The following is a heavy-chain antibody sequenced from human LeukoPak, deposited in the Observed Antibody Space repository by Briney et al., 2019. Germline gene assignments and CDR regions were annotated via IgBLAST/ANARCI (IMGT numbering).Heavy chain of an antibody. CDR2: FDPEDGET. Sequence: ASVKVSCKVSGYSVTELSMHWVRQAPGKGLEWMGGFDPEDGETIYAQKFQGRVTMTRDTSISTAYMELSRLRSDDTAVYYCARDPESVLLWFGELSYYYYYMDVWGKGTTVTVSS. CDR3: ARDPESVLLWFGELSYYYYYMDV. D-gene: IGHD3-10*01. J-gene: IGHJ6*03. CDR1: GYSVTELS. V-gene: IGHV1-24*01.